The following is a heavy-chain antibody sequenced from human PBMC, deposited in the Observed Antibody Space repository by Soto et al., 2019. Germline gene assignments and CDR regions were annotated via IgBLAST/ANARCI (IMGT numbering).Heavy chain of an antibody. CDR3: ARDERGYDYESDYYYYYMDV. V-gene: IGHV3-33*01. J-gene: IGHJ6*03. CDR1: GFSFSSYG. Sequence: GGSLRLSCAASGFSFSSYGMHWVRQAPGKGLEWVAVIWYDGSNKYYADSVKGRFTISRDNSKNTLYLQMNSLRAEDTAVYYCARDERGYDYESDYYYYYMDVWGKGTTVTVSS. CDR2: IWYDGSNK. D-gene: IGHD5-12*01.